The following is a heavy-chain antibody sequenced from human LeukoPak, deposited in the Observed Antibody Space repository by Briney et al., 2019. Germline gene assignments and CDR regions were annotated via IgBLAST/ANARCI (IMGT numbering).Heavy chain of an antibody. D-gene: IGHD3-3*01. CDR1: GFTFSSYS. V-gene: IGHV3-30*02. CDR3: ARDKQDDFWSGYYAYYFDY. CDR2: IRYDGSNK. J-gene: IGHJ4*02. Sequence: GGSLRLSCAASGFTFSSYSMNWVRQAPGKGLEWVAFIRYDGSNKYYADSVKGRFTISRDNSKNTLYLQMNSLRAEDTAVYYCARDKQDDFWSGYYAYYFDYWGQGTLVTVSS.